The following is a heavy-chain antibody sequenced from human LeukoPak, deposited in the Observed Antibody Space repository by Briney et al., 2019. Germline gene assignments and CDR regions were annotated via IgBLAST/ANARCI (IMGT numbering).Heavy chain of an antibody. V-gene: IGHV3-23*01. Sequence: GGSLRLSCAASGFTFSSYAMSWVRQAPGKGLEWVSAISGSGGSTYYADSVKGRFTISRDNSKNTLYLQMNSLRAEDTAVYYCAKEGVVGATLKPPFDYWGQETLVTVSS. J-gene: IGHJ4*02. CDR2: ISGSGGST. CDR3: AKEGVVGATLKPPFDY. CDR1: GFTFSSYA. D-gene: IGHD1-26*01.